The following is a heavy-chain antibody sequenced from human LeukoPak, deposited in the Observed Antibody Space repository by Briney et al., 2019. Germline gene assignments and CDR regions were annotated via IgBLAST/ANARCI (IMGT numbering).Heavy chain of an antibody. CDR1: GGSISSYY. J-gene: IGHJ4*02. CDR2: IYYSGST. CDR3: ARGSGQWGFDS. Sequence: RSSETLSLTCTISGGSISSYYWSWIRQPPGKTLEWIGYIYYSGSTNYNPSLRSRVTISVDSSKNQFSLKLSSVTAADTAVYYCARGSGQWGFDSWGQGTLVTVSS. V-gene: IGHV4-59*01. D-gene: IGHD3-10*01.